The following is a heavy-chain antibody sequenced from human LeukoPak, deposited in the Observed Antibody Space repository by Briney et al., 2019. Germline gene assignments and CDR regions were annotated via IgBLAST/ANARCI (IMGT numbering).Heavy chain of an antibody. CDR2: INHSGST. D-gene: IGHD2-8*01. CDR3: ARRRRTSGFDY. J-gene: IGHJ4*02. V-gene: IGHV4-34*01. CDR1: GGSFSGYY. Sequence: PSETLSLTCAVYGGSFSGYYWSWIRQPPGKGLEWIGEINHSGSTNYNPSLKSRVTISVDTSKSQFSLKLSSVTAADTAVYYCARRRRTSGFDYWGQGTLVTVSS.